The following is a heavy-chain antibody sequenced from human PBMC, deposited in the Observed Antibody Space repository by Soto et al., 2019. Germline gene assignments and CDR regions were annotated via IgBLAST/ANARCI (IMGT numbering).Heavy chain of an antibody. V-gene: IGHV3-23*01. CDR3: AKDPHDFWSGCPSYFDY. CDR2: ISGSGGST. D-gene: IGHD3-3*01. CDR1: GFTFSSYA. J-gene: IGHJ4*02. Sequence: GGSLRLSCAASGFTFSSYAMSWVRQAPGKGLEWVSAISGSGGSTYYADSVKGRFTISRDNSKNTLYLQMNSLRAEDTAVYYCAKDPHDFWSGCPSYFDYWGQGTLVTVSS.